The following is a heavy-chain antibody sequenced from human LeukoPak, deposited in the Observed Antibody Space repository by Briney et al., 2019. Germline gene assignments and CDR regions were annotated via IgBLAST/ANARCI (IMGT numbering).Heavy chain of an antibody. Sequence: EASVKVSCKASGGTFSSYAISWVRQAPGQGLEWMGRINPNSGGTNYAQKFQGRVTMTRDTSISTAYMELSRLRSDDTAVYYCARAPAAVAGRPYYYYYYMDVWGKGTTVTVSS. J-gene: IGHJ6*03. V-gene: IGHV1-2*06. CDR3: ARAPAAVAGRPYYYYYYMDV. D-gene: IGHD6-19*01. CDR1: GGTFSSYA. CDR2: INPNSGGT.